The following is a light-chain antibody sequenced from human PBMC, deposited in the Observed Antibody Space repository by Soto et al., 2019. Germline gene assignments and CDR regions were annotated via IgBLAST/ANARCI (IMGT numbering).Light chain of an antibody. V-gene: IGKV3-20*01. CDR1: QSVSSSY. CDR3: QQYGSSPWT. CDR2: GAS. J-gene: IGKJ1*01. Sequence: EIVLTQSPGTLSLSPGERATLSCRASQSVSSSYLARYQQKPGQAPRLLIYGASSRATGIPDRFSGSASGTDFTLTISRLEPEDFAVYYCQQYGSSPWTFGQGTKVQIK.